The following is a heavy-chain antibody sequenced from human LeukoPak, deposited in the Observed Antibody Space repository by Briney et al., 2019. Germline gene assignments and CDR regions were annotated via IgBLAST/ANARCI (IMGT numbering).Heavy chain of an antibody. J-gene: IGHJ4*02. CDR2: IYHSGST. CDR3: ARVGRNLLRGYVDY. V-gene: IGHV4-4*02. CDR1: GGSISSSNR. Sequence: SETLSLTCAVSGGSISSSNRWSWVRQPPGKGLEWIGEIYHSGSTNYNPSLKSRVTISVDKSKNQFSLKLSSVTAADTAVYYCARVGRNLLRGYVDYWGQGTLVTVSS. D-gene: IGHD3-16*01.